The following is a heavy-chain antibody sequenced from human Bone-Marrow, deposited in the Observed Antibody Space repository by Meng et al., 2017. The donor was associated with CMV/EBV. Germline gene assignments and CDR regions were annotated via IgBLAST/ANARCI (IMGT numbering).Heavy chain of an antibody. D-gene: IGHD6-13*01. V-gene: IGHV4-4*02. J-gene: IGHJ4*02. Sequence: SGGSISGSNWWSWVRQPPGKGLEWIGEIYHSGSTNYNPSLKSRVTISVDKSKNQFSLKLSSVTAADTAVYYCARMGSSWYQRWIDYWGQGTLVTVSS. CDR2: IYHSGST. CDR3: ARMGSSWYQRWIDY. CDR1: GGSISGSNW.